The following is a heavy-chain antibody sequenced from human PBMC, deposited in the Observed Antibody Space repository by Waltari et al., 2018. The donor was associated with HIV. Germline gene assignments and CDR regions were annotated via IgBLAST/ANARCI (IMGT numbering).Heavy chain of an antibody. V-gene: IGHV4-30-4*01. J-gene: IGHJ6*02. D-gene: IGHD2-2*01. CDR3: ARAGSVFGTSPYGMDV. CDR2: IYYSGST. CDR1: GGSISSGDYY. Sequence: QVQLQESGPGLVKPSQTLSLTCTVSGGSISSGDYYCGWLRQPPGKGLEWIGYIYYSGSTYYNPSLKSRVNISVDTSKNQFSLKLSSVSAADTAVYYCARAGSVFGTSPYGMDVWGQGTTVTVSS.